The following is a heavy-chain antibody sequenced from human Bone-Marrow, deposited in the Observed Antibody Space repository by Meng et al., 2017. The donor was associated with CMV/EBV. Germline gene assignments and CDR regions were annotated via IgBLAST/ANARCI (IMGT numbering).Heavy chain of an antibody. CDR2: VNPFDDTT. CDR1: GFAFSSYD. D-gene: IGHD6-19*01. J-gene: IGHJ5*02. V-gene: IGHV1-46*01. CDR3: ARDLGISVAGTPPDS. Sequence: GFAFSSYDRHWVRQAPGQGPEWMGMVNPFDDTTTYAQKFQGRVTMTRDTSTSTVYMELSSLRSEDTAVYYCARDLGISVAGTPPDSWGQGTLVTVSS.